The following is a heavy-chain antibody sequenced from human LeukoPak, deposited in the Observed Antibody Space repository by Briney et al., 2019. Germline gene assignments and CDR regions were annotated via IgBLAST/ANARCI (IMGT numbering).Heavy chain of an antibody. D-gene: IGHD3-3*01. CDR3: TRSAYYSFGY. V-gene: IGHV3-73*01. CDR2: IRNKANSYAT. CDR1: GFTFSGSS. J-gene: IGHJ4*02. Sequence: PGGSLRLSCAASGFTFSGSSMHWVRQASGKGLEWVGLIRNKANSYATAYAASVQGRFTISRDDSKDTAYLHMNSLKTEDTAVYYCTRSAYYSFGYWGQGTLVTVSS.